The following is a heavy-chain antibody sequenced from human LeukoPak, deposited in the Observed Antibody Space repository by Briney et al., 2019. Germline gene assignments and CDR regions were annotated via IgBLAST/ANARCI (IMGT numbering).Heavy chain of an antibody. CDR1: GGSISSYY. J-gene: IGHJ3*02. Sequence: KPSETLSLTCTVSGGSISSYYCSWIRQPQRKGMEWMGYIYYTRSTHYNYSLTSRVTISVDTSKNQFSLKLSSVTAADTAVYYCARVPFDYYDSDDYYYHDAFDIWGQGTMVTVSS. D-gene: IGHD3-22*01. CDR2: IYYTRST. CDR3: ARVPFDYYDSDDYYYHDAFDI. V-gene: IGHV4-59*01.